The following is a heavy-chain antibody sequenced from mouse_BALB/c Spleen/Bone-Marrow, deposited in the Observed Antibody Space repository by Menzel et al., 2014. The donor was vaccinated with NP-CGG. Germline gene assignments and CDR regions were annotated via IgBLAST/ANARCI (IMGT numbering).Heavy chain of an antibody. J-gene: IGHJ1*01. Sequence: VQLKESGPDLVKPGASVKISCKASGYSFSGYFMNWVKQSHGKSLEWIGRINPYNGESFYNQKFKDKATLTVDKSSTTAHMDLLSLTSEDPAVYYCGRGGTVVTKGSTYWYFDLWGAGTTVTVSS. CDR3: GRGGTVVTKGSTYWYFDL. D-gene: IGHD1-1*01. CDR2: INPYNGES. V-gene: IGHV1-37*01. CDR1: GYSFSGYF.